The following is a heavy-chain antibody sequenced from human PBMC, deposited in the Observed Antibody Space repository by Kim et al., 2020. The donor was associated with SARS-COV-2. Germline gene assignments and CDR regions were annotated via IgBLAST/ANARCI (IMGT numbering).Heavy chain of an antibody. CDR2: IYYSGST. D-gene: IGHD4-17*01. CDR1: GGSISSGGYY. Sequence: SETLSLTCTVSGGSISSGGYYWSWIRQHPGKGLEWIGYIYYSGSTYYNPSLKSRVTISVDTSKNQFSLKLSSVTAADTAVYYCARGMTTVTTDPFDPWGQGTLVTVSS. J-gene: IGHJ5*02. CDR3: ARGMTTVTTDPFDP. V-gene: IGHV4-31*03.